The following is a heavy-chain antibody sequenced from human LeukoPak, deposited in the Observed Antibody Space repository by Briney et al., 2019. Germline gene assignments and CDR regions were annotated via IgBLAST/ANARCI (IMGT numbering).Heavy chain of an antibody. CDR1: GGTFISYA. CDR2: IIPIFGTA. V-gene: IGHV1-69*13. Sequence: GASVKVSCKASGGTFISYAISWVRQAPGQGLEWMGGIIPIFGTANYAQKFQGRVTITADESTSTAYMELSGLRSEDTAVYYCARDSQQLGEFDYWGQGTLVTVSS. D-gene: IGHD6-13*01. CDR3: ARDSQQLGEFDY. J-gene: IGHJ4*02.